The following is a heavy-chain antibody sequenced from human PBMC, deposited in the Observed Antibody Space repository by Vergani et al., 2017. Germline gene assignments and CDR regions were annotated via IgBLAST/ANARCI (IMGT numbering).Heavy chain of an antibody. CDR2: IYHSGST. CDR3: ARAMYSSSWPVFDY. CDR1: GGSFSGYY. D-gene: IGHD6-13*01. Sequence: QVQLQQWGAGLLKPSETLSLTCAVYGGSFSGYYWGWIRQPPGKGLEWIGSIYHSGSTYYNPSLKSRVTISVDTSKNQFSLKLSSVTAADTAVYYCARAMYSSSWPVFDYWGQGTLVTVSS. V-gene: IGHV4-34*01. J-gene: IGHJ4*02.